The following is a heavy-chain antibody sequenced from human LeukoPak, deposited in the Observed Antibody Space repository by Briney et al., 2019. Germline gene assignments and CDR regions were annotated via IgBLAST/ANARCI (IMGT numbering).Heavy chain of an antibody. D-gene: IGHD3-3*01. J-gene: IGHJ3*01. Sequence: SGPTLVKPTQTLTLTCTFSGFSLSTSGVGVGWIRQPPGKALEWLALIYWDDDKRYSPSLKSRLTITKDTSKNRVVLTMTNMDPVDTATYYCAQRGTTIYAFDFWGQGTMVTVSS. CDR3: AQRGTTIYAFDF. CDR2: IYWDDDK. V-gene: IGHV2-5*02. CDR1: GFSLSTSGVG.